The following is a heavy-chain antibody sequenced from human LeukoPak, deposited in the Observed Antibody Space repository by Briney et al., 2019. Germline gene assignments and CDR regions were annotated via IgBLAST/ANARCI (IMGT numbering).Heavy chain of an antibody. Sequence: GGSLRLPCAASGFTFSDYYMSWIRQAPGKGLEWVSYISSSGSTIYYADSVKGRFTISRDNAKNSLYLQMNSLRAEDTAVYYCARGILWFGELSSPLLYGMDVWGQGTTVTVSS. V-gene: IGHV3-11*01. CDR3: ARGILWFGELSSPLLYGMDV. J-gene: IGHJ6*02. CDR2: ISSSGSTI. CDR1: GFTFSDYY. D-gene: IGHD3-10*01.